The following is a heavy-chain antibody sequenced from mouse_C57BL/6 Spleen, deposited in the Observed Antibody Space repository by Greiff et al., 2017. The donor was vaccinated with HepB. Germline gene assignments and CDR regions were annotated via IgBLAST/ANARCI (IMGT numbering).Heavy chain of an antibody. J-gene: IGHJ4*01. Sequence: VQLQQPGAELVKPGASVKMSCKASGYTFTSYWITWVKQRPGQGLEWIGDIYPGSGSTNYNEKFKSKATLTVDTSSSTAYMPLSSLTSEDSAVYYCARSGDGYYLYAMDYWGQGTSVTVSS. CDR2: IYPGSGST. V-gene: IGHV1-55*01. CDR3: ARSGDGYYLYAMDY. D-gene: IGHD2-3*01. CDR1: GYTFTSYW.